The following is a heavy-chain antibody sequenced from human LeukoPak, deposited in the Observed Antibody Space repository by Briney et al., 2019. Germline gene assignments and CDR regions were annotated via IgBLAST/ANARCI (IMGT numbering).Heavy chain of an antibody. Sequence: PSETLSLTCAVYGGSFSGYYWSWIRQPPGRGLEWIGEINHSGSTNYNPSLKSRVTISVDTSKNQFSLKLSSVTAADTAVYYCAREPPSGLTYAFDIWGQGTMVTVSS. J-gene: IGHJ3*02. CDR3: AREPPSGLTYAFDI. D-gene: IGHD3-22*01. V-gene: IGHV4-34*01. CDR2: INHSGST. CDR1: GGSFSGYY.